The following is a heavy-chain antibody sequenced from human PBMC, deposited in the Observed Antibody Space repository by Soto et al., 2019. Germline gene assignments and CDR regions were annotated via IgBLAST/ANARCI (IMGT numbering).Heavy chain of an antibody. CDR3: ATPLIGLPNDYYYYYGMDV. CDR2: IYYSGKT. Sequence: LSLTCSLSGASITSTTYFWAWIRQPPGKGLEWVGSIYYSGKTHYNPSLKSRATISVDRSRNQFSLKLSSVTAADTAVYYCATPLIGLPNDYYYYYGMDVWGQGTTVTVSS. J-gene: IGHJ6*02. V-gene: IGHV4-39*01. CDR1: GASITSTTYF.